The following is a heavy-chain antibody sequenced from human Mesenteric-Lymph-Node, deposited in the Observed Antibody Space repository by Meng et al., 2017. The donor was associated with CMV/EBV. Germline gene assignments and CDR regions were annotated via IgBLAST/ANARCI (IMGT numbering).Heavy chain of an antibody. Sequence: WTGWVRQMPEKGLEWMGHIYPGDSDTKYSPAFQGQVTISADKSTSTVFLHWGRLRASDTAMYYCARLPHYYDNSGSLYSSTYCDYWGQGSLVTVSA. D-gene: IGHD3-22*01. CDR1: W. J-gene: IGHJ4*02. CDR2: IYPGDSDT. CDR3: ARLPHYYDNSGSLYSSTYCDY. V-gene: IGHV5-51*01.